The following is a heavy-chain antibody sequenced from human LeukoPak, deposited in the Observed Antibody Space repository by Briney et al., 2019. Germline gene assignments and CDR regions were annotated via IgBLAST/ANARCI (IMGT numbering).Heavy chain of an antibody. CDR1: GFTFSSYW. CDR2: ISNNGGYT. D-gene: IGHD2-15*01. Sequence: GGSLRLSCAASGFTFSSYWMSWVRQAPGKGLEWVSAISNNGGYTYYVDSVQGRFTISRDNSKSTLCLQMNSLRAEDTAVYYCAKQLGYCSDGSCYFPYWGQGTLVTVSS. CDR3: AKQLGYCSDGSCYFPY. V-gene: IGHV3-23*01. J-gene: IGHJ4*02.